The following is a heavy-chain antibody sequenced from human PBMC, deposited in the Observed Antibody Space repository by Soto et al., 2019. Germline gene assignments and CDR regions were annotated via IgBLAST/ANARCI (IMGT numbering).Heavy chain of an antibody. D-gene: IGHD3-3*01. CDR3: ARGGWFWGAECYKGGIDY. V-gene: IGHV3-30-3*01. CDR2: ISFDGNDK. CDR1: GFPFGPYT. Sequence: QVQLVESGGGVVHPGTSLRLSCAASGFPFGPYTMHWVRQTPGKGLEWVAVISFDGNDKYYADSVKGRFTISRDNSKNTLYLQLNRLRAEDTAIYYCARGGWFWGAECYKGGIDYSGQGTLVT. J-gene: IGHJ4*02.